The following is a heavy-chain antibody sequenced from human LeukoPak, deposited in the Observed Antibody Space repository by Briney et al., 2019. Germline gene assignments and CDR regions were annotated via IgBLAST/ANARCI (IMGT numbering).Heavy chain of an antibody. D-gene: IGHD6-19*01. CDR1: GGSFSGYY. CDR3: AREAGYSSGWYPTRWFDP. Sequence: SETLSLTCAVYGGSFSGYYWSWIRQPPGKGLEWIGEINHSGSTNYNPSLKSRVTISVDTSKNQFSLKLSSVTAADTAVYYCAREAGYSSGWYPTRWFDPWGQGTLVTVSS. J-gene: IGHJ5*02. CDR2: INHSGST. V-gene: IGHV4-34*01.